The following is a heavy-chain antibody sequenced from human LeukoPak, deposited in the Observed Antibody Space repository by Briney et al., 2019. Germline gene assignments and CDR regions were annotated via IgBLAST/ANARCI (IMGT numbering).Heavy chain of an antibody. V-gene: IGHV3-7*03. Sequence: GGSLRLSCAASGFTFSTYWMTWVRQAPGKGLEWVASINRDGSGKFYVDSVKGRFTISRDNAQKSLYLEMNSLRAEDTAFYYCARAVTSTEGYWGQGTLVTVSS. CDR2: INRDGSGK. CDR1: GFTFSTYW. D-gene: IGHD4-17*01. J-gene: IGHJ4*02. CDR3: ARAVTSTEGY.